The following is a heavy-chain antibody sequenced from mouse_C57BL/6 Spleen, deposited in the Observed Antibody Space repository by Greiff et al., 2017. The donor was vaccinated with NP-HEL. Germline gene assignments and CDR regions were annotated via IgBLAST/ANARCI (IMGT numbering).Heavy chain of an antibody. Sequence: DVMLVESGEGLVKPGGSLKLSCAASGFTFSSYAMSWVRQTPEKRLEWVAYISSGGDYIYYADTVKGRFTISRDNARNTLYLQMSSLKSEDTAMYYCTRDLPGNFDYWGQGTTLTVSS. V-gene: IGHV5-9-1*02. CDR1: GFTFSSYA. J-gene: IGHJ2*01. CDR2: ISSGGDYI. D-gene: IGHD2-1*01. CDR3: TRDLPGNFDY.